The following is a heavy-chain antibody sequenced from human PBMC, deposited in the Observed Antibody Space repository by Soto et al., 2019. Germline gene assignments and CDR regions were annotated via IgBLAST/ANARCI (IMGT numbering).Heavy chain of an antibody. Sequence: QLQLQESGPGLVKPSETLSLTCTVSGVSISNSSYYWGWIRRPPGKGLEWIGTIYYSGITCYNPSLKSRVTISVDTSKNQFSLKLTSVTAADTAVYYCARHGSNWGQGTLVTVSS. CDR2: IYYSGIT. J-gene: IGHJ4*02. CDR3: ARHGSN. CDR1: GVSISNSSYY. V-gene: IGHV4-39*01.